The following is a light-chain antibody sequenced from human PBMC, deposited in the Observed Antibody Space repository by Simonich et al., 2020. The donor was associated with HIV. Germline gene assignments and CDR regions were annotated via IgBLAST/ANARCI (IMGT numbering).Light chain of an antibody. V-gene: IGKV2D-29*02. J-gene: IGKJ4*02. CDR2: EGS. CDR3: MQSTQLLT. CDR1: QSLLHSKEYNY. Sequence: DIVMTQSPLSLPVTPGEPASISCRSSQSLLHSKEYNYLDWYLQKPGQSPQLLIYEGSNRLSGVPDRFIGSGSGTDFTLKISRVEAEDVGVYYCMQSTQLLTFGGGTKVEI.